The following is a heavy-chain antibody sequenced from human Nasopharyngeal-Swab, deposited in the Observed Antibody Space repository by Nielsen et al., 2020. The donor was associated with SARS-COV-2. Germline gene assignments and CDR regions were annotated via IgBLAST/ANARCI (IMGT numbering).Heavy chain of an antibody. CDR1: GYTFTSYG. Sequence: ASVKVSCKASGYTFTSYGSSWVRQAPGQGLEWMGWISAYNGNTNYAQKLQGRVTMTTDTSTSTAYMELRSLRSDDTAVYYCARGRRRYFYYDYVWGSYPVGGYFDYWGQGTLVTVSS. CDR3: ARGRRRYFYYDYVWGSYPVGGYFDY. V-gene: IGHV1-18*04. D-gene: IGHD3-16*02. J-gene: IGHJ4*02. CDR2: ISAYNGNT.